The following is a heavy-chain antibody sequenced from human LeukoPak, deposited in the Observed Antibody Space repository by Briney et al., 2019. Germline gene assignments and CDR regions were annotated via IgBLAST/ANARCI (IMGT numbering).Heavy chain of an antibody. Sequence: PSETLSLTCTVSGGSISSGDYYWSWIRQPPGKGLEWIGYIYYSGTTYYNPSLKSRVTISVDTSKNQFSLRLSSVTAADTAVYYCATVNYYDRPFDILGQGTMVTVSS. CDR3: ATVNYYDRPFDI. V-gene: IGHV4-30-4*08. D-gene: IGHD3-22*01. CDR2: IYYSGTT. J-gene: IGHJ3*02. CDR1: GGSISSGDYY.